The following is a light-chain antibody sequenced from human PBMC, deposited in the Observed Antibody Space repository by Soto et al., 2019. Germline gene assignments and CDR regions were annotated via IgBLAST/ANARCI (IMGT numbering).Light chain of an antibody. CDR2: DVS. CDR1: SSDVGGYNY. V-gene: IGLV2-14*01. J-gene: IGLJ2*01. CDR3: SSYTSSSTVV. Sequence: QSALTQPASVSGSPGQSITISCTGTSSDVGGYNYVSWYQQHPGKAPKVMIYDVSNRPSGVSNRFSGSKSGNTASLTISGLQAEDEAEYYCSSYTSSSTVVFGGGTKVTVL.